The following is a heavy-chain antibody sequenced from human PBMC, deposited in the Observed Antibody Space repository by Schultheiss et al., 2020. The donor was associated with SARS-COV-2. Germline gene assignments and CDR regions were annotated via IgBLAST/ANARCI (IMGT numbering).Heavy chain of an antibody. J-gene: IGHJ6*01. D-gene: IGHD2-15*01. CDR2: IGSSSSHI. Sequence: GGSLRLSCAASGFTVSSNYMSWVRQAPGKGLEWVSSIGSSSSHINYADSVKGRFTISRDNAKNSLYLQMNSLRAEDTALYYCAKDISVVVVAAQVSNGMDVWGQGTTVTGSS. CDR3: AKDISVVVVAAQVSNGMDV. V-gene: IGHV3-21*04. CDR1: GFTVSSNY.